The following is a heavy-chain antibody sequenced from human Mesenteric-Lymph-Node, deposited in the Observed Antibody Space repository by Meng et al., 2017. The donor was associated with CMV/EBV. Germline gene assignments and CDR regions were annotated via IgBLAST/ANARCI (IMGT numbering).Heavy chain of an antibody. D-gene: IGHD2-15*01. CDR2: VSSYSGNT. J-gene: IGHJ4*02. Sequence: SGYIFNSHGFSWVRQAPGQGLEWMGWVSSYSGNTNYAQNVQGRVTMTTDTSTSTAYMELRSLRSDDTAVYFCARDGWACNGGSCSDYWGQGTLVTVSS. CDR1: GYIFNSHG. CDR3: ARDGWACNGGSCSDY. V-gene: IGHV1-18*04.